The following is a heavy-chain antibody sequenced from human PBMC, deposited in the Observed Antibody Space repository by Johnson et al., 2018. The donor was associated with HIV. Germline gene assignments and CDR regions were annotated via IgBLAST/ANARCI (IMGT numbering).Heavy chain of an antibody. Sequence: VQLVESGGGLVQPGRSLRLSCAASGFTFDDYAMHWVRQAPGKGLEWVSGISWNSGSIGYADSVKGRFTISRDNAKNSLYLQMNSLRAEDTALYYCARGTLTGTTGAFDIWGQGTMVTVSS. D-gene: IGHD1-20*01. CDR1: GFTFDDYA. CDR3: ARGTLTGTTGAFDI. CDR2: ISWNSGSI. J-gene: IGHJ3*02. V-gene: IGHV3-9*01.